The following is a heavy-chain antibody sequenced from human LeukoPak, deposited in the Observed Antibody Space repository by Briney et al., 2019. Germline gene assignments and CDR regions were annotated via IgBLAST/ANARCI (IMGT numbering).Heavy chain of an antibody. CDR1: GFTFSSYS. CDR2: INSSSSYI. Sequence: GGSLRLSCAASGFTFSSYSMNWVRQAPGKGLEWVSSINSSSSYIYYADSVKGRFTISRDNAKNSLYLQMNSLRAEDTAVYYCARDRSDCSGGSCYSKYYYYYGMDVWGQGTTVTVSS. J-gene: IGHJ6*02. D-gene: IGHD2-15*01. CDR3: ARDRSDCSGGSCYSKYYYYYGMDV. V-gene: IGHV3-21*01.